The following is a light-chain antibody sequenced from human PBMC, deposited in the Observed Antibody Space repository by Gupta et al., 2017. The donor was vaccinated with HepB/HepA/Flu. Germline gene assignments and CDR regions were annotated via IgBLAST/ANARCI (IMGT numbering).Light chain of an antibody. CDR1: ALPDQY. V-gene: IGLV3-25*03. CDR3: QSSDRSGTYVV. J-gene: IGLJ3*02. CDR2: KDN. Sequence: SYALTQPPPVSVSPGQTASITCSGDALPDQYAYWYQQKPGQAPVLIIYKDNERPSGIPERFSGSSSGTTVTLTVSGVQAEDAADYHCQSSDRSGTYVVFGGGTKLTVL.